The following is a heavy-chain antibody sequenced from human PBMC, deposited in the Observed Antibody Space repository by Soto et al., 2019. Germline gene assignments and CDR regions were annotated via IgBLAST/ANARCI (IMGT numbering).Heavy chain of an antibody. D-gene: IGHD2-15*01. CDR2: FDPSDSYT. CDR3: ARHPYIGGLDV. V-gene: IGHV5-10-1*01. CDR1: GYSFGSYW. Sequence: GESLKISCNGSGYSFGSYWISWVRQMPGKGLEWMGRFDPSDSYTNYNPSFQGHVTISADKSISTAYVQWSSLKASDTAMYFCARHPYIGGLDVWGQGTTVTVSS. J-gene: IGHJ6*02.